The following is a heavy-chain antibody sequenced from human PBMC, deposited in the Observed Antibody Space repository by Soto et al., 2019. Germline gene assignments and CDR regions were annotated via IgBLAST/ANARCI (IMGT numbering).Heavy chain of an antibody. CDR1: GYTFTSYG. D-gene: IGHD3-3*01. CDR2: ISAYNGNT. V-gene: IGHV1-18*01. Sequence: ASVKVSCKASGYTFTSYGISWVRQPPGQGLEWMGWISAYNGNTNYAQKLQGRVTMTTDTSTSTAYMELRSLRSDDTAVYCCARCRAFGVVISNFDIWGQGTMVTVSS. CDR3: ARCRAFGVVISNFDI. J-gene: IGHJ3*02.